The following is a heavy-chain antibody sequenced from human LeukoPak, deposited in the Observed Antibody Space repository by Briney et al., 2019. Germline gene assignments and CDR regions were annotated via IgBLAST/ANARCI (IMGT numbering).Heavy chain of an antibody. CDR3: AKVIGYSYGSDHDAFDI. CDR1: GFTFSSYG. Sequence: GSLRLSCAASGFTFSSYGMHWVRQAPGKGLEWVAVISYDGSNKYYADSVKGRFTISRDNSKNTLYLQMNSLRAEDTAVYYCAKVIGYSYGSDHDAFDIWGQGTMVSVSS. D-gene: IGHD5-18*01. CDR2: ISYDGSNK. V-gene: IGHV3-30*18. J-gene: IGHJ3*02.